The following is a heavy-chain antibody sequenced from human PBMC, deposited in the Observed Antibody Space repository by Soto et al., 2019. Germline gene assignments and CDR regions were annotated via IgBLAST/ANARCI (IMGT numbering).Heavy chain of an antibody. CDR1: GFTFSSYA. D-gene: IGHD3-10*01. J-gene: IGHJ3*02. V-gene: IGHV3-23*01. Sequence: GGSLRLSCAASGFTFSSYAMSWVRQAPGKGLEWVSAISGSGGSTYYADSVKGRFTISRDNSKNTLYLQMNSLRAEDTAGYYCAKGPRSGRGAFDIWGQGTMVTVSS. CDR2: ISGSGGST. CDR3: AKGPRSGRGAFDI.